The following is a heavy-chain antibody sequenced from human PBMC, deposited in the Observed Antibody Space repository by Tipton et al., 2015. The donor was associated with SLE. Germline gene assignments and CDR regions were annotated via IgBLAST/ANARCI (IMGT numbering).Heavy chain of an antibody. Sequence: TLSLTCTVSGGSIIGYYWSWIRQPAGKGPEWIGRIYTGGRTIHNPSLNSRVTMSLDTSKSQFSLKLTSVTAADTAVYYCARDSAVNFWYFDLWGRGTLVTVSS. J-gene: IGHJ2*01. CDR2: IYTGGRT. CDR1: GGSIIGYY. V-gene: IGHV4-4*07. CDR3: ARDSAVNFWYFDL.